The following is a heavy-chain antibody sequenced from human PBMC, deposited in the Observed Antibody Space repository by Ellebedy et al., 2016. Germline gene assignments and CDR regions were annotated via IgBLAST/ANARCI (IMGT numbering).Heavy chain of an antibody. V-gene: IGHV3-21*01. CDR3: ARVGNWGIDY. Sequence: GGSLRLXXAASGFTFSSYSMHWVRQAPGKGLEWVSSISISSNYIYYADSVKGRFTISRDNAKNSLYLQMNSLRAEDTAVYYCARVGNWGIDYWGQGTLVTVSS. D-gene: IGHD7-27*01. CDR1: GFTFSSYS. J-gene: IGHJ4*02. CDR2: ISISSNYI.